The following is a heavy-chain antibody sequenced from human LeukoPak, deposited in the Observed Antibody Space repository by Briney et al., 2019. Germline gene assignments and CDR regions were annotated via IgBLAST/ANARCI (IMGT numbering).Heavy chain of an antibody. CDR3: ARNQGYYDSSGPPGLDY. V-gene: IGHV3-21*01. Sequence: GGSLRLSCAASGFTFSSYSMNWVRQAPGKGLEWVSSISSSSSYIYYADSVKGRFTISRDNAKNSLYLQMNSLRAEDTAVYYCARNQGYYDSSGPPGLDYWGQGTLVTVSS. J-gene: IGHJ4*02. CDR1: GFTFSSYS. CDR2: ISSSSSYI. D-gene: IGHD3-22*01.